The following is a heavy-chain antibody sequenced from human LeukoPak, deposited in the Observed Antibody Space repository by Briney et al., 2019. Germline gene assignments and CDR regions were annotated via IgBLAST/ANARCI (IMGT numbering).Heavy chain of an antibody. V-gene: IGHV4-30-4*01. Sequence: SQTLSLTCTVSGGSISSGDYYWSWIRQPPGKGLEWIGYIYYSGSTYYNPSLKSRVTISVDRSKNQFSLKLSSVTAADTAVYYCARDRGVYCSSTSCYMDVWGKGTTVTVSS. CDR3: ARDRGVYCSSTSCYMDV. J-gene: IGHJ6*04. CDR1: GGSISSGDYY. CDR2: IYYSGST. D-gene: IGHD2-2*01.